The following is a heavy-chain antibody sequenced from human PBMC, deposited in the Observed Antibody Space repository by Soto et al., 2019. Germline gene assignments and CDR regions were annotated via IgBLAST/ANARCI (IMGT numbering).Heavy chain of an antibody. CDR3: AKDAANPSYYYYGMAV. Sequence: GGSLRLSCAASGFTSSSYAMSWVRQAPGKGLEWVSAISGSGGSTYYADSVKGRFTISRDNSKNTLYLQMNSLRAEDTAVYYCAKDAANPSYYYYGMAVWGQGTTVTVSS. CDR1: GFTSSSYA. J-gene: IGHJ6*02. D-gene: IGHD6-25*01. V-gene: IGHV3-23*01. CDR2: ISGSGGST.